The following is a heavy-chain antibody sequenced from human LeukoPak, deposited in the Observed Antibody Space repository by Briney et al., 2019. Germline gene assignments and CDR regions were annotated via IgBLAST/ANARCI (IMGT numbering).Heavy chain of an antibody. CDR3: ARAAGMVWAWYSSSWTANEYYFDY. CDR2: INAGNGNT. Sequence: ASVQVSCKASGYTFTSYAMHWVGQAPGQRLEWMGWINAGNGNTKYSQKFQGRVTITRDTSASTAYMELSSLRSEDTAVYYCARAAGMVWAWYSSSWTANEYYFDYWGQGTLVTASS. D-gene: IGHD6-13*01. CDR1: GYTFTSYA. J-gene: IGHJ4*02. V-gene: IGHV1-3*01.